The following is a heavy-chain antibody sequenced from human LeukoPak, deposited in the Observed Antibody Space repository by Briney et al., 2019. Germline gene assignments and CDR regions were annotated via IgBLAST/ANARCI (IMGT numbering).Heavy chain of an antibody. J-gene: IGHJ4*02. CDR1: GFTFSTYA. Sequence: RGSLRLSCAASGFTFSTYAMSWVRQAPGEGLEWVSAISGSGGSTYYADSVKGRFTTSRDNSKNTPYLQMNSLRAEDTSIYFCAKALEQETVIALDSWGQGTLVTVSS. CDR3: AKALEQETVIALDS. V-gene: IGHV3-23*01. D-gene: IGHD6-13*01. CDR2: ISGSGGST.